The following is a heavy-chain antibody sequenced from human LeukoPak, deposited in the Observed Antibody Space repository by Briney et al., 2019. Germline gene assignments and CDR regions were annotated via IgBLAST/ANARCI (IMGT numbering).Heavy chain of an antibody. Sequence: GRSLRLSCAASGFIFSSYTMNWVRQAPGKGLEWVSSISSSSSYIYYADSVKGRFTVSRDNAKNTLYLQMNSLRAEDTAVYYCARPLSGYSSSLGYWGQGTLVTVSS. CDR2: ISSSSSYI. D-gene: IGHD6-6*01. CDR3: ARPLSGYSSSLGY. V-gene: IGHV3-21*01. CDR1: GFIFSSYT. J-gene: IGHJ4*02.